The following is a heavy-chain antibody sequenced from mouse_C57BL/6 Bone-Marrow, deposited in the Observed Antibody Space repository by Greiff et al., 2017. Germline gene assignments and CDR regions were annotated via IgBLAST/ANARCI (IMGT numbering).Heavy chain of an antibody. CDR3: TTHYYGSIYYAMDY. D-gene: IGHD1-1*01. V-gene: IGHV14-4*01. CDR2: IDPENGDT. Sequence: EVKLMESGAELVRPGASVKLSCTASGFNIKDDYMHWVKQRPEQGLEWIGWIDPENGDTAYASKFQGKATITADTSSNTAYLQLSSLTSEDTAVYYCTTHYYGSIYYAMDYWGQGTSVTVSS. J-gene: IGHJ4*01. CDR1: GFNIKDDY.